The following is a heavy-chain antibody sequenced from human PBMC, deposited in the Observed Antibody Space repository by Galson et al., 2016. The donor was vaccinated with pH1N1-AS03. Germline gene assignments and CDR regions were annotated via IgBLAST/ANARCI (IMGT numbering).Heavy chain of an antibody. Sequence: SLRLSCAASGFTFSSYWMSWVRQAPGKGLEWVANIKEDGSEKYYVDSAKGRFTISRDNGKNSLYLQMNSLRAEDTAVYFCARAGIAASYFHYYYLDVWGKGATVTVSS. CDR1: GFTFSSYW. CDR3: ARAGIAASYFHYYYLDV. V-gene: IGHV3-7*04. D-gene: IGHD6-25*01. CDR2: IKEDGSEK. J-gene: IGHJ6*03.